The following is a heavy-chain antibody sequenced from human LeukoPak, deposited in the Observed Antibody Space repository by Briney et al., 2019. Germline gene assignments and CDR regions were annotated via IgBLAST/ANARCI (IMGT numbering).Heavy chain of an antibody. Sequence: GGSLRLSCAASGFTFKTYAMNWVRQVPGKGPEWVSSMSGSGSSTDYADSVKGRFTISRDNSKNTLYLQMNSLRAEDTAIFYCAKDVYNWNFYFDYWGQGTLVTVSS. J-gene: IGHJ4*02. CDR3: AKDVYNWNFYFDY. CDR1: GFTFKTYA. D-gene: IGHD1-7*01. V-gene: IGHV3-23*01. CDR2: MSGSGSST.